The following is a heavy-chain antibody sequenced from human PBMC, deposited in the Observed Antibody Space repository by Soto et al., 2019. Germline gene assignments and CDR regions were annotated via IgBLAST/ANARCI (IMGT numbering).Heavy chain of an antibody. J-gene: IGHJ3*02. Sequence: GGSLRLSCAASGFTFSSYWMSWVRQAPGKGLEWVANIKQDGSEKYYVDSVKGRFTISRDNAKNSLYLQMNSLRAEDTAVYYCARATPRFLEWPVGDAFDIWGQGTMVTVSS. CDR3: ARATPRFLEWPVGDAFDI. V-gene: IGHV3-7*03. CDR2: IKQDGSEK. D-gene: IGHD3-3*01. CDR1: GFTFSSYW.